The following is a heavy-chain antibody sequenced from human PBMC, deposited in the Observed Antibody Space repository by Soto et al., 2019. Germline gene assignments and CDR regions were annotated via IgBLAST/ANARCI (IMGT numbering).Heavy chain of an antibody. Sequence: GGSLRLSCAASGFTFSSYAMHWVRQAPGKGLEWVAVISYDGSNKYYADSVKGRFTISRDNSKNTLYLQMNSLRAEDTAVYYCARDSLERRVPFDYWGQGTLVTVSS. J-gene: IGHJ4*02. CDR2: ISYDGSNK. CDR1: GFTFSSYA. V-gene: IGHV3-30-3*01. CDR3: ARDSLERRVPFDY. D-gene: IGHD1-1*01.